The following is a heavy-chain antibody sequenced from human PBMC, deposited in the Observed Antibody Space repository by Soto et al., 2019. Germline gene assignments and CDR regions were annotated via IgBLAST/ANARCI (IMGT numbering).Heavy chain of an antibody. CDR2: ISAYNGNT. D-gene: IGHD2-15*01. J-gene: IGHJ6*02. Sequence: QVQLVQSGAEVKKPGASVKVSCKASGYTFTSYGISWVRQAPGQGLEWMGWISAYNGNTNYAQKLQGRVTMTTDTSTSTAYMELRSLRSDDTAVHYCAMGIGYCSGGSCWYYYYGMDVWGQGTTVTVSS. CDR3: AMGIGYCSGGSCWYYYYGMDV. V-gene: IGHV1-18*01. CDR1: GYTFTSYG.